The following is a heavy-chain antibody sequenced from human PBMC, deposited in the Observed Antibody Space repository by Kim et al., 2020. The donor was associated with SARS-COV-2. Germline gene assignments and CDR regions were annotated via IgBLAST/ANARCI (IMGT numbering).Heavy chain of an antibody. CDR3: ASLRRGAVAGIIGTSNNWFDP. D-gene: IGHD6-19*01. J-gene: IGHJ5*02. V-gene: IGHV4-39*01. Sequence: SETRSLTCTVSGGSISSSSYYWGWIRQPPGKGLEWIGSSYYSGSTYYNPSLKSRVTISVDTSKNQFSLKLSSVTAADTAVYYCASLRRGAVAGIIGTSNNWFDPWGQGTLVTVSS. CDR1: GGSISSSSYY. CDR2: SYYSGST.